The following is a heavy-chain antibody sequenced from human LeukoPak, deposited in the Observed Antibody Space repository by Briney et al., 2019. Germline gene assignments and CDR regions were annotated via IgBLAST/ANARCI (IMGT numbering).Heavy chain of an antibody. CDR1: DGSISSSSYY. V-gene: IGHV4-39*07. CDR3: ARISSVWLKDFYYYMDV. CDR2: IYYSGST. D-gene: IGHD3-22*01. Sequence: SETLSLTCTVSDGSISSSSYYWGWIRQPPGKGLEWIGNIYYSGSTYYNPSLKSRVTISVDTSKNQFSLKLSSVTAADTAVYYCARISSVWLKDFYYYMDVWGKGTTVTVSS. J-gene: IGHJ6*03.